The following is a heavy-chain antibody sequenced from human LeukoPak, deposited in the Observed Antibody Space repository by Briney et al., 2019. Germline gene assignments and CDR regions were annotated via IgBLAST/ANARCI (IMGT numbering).Heavy chain of an antibody. CDR3: TRTSITMMGYYFDY. D-gene: IGHD3-22*01. CDR2: VYDIGST. V-gene: IGHV4-59*08. Sequence: PSETLSLTCTVSGGSIGSHYWTWIRQTPGKGLEWIGYVYDIGSTKYNPSLKSRVTISVDTSKNQFSLKLNSVTAADTAVYYCTRTSITMMGYYFDYWGQGSLVTVSS. CDR1: GGSIGSHY. J-gene: IGHJ4*02.